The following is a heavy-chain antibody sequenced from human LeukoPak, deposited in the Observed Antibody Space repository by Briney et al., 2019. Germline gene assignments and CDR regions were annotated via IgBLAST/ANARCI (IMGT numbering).Heavy chain of an antibody. D-gene: IGHD3-9*01. CDR3: ARDTQYYDILTGYSAPTAIDY. CDR1: GFTFSSYS. CDR2: ISSSSNYI. V-gene: IGHV3-21*01. J-gene: IGHJ4*02. Sequence: GGSLRLSCAASGFTFSSYSMNWVRQAPGKGLEWVSSISSSSNYIYYADSVKGRFTISRDNAKNSLYLQMNSLRAEDTAVYYCARDTQYYDILTGYSAPTAIDYWGQGTLVTVSS.